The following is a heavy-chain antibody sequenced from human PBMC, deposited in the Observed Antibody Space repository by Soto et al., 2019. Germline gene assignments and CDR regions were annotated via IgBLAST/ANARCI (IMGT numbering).Heavy chain of an antibody. CDR3: ARSITGTPPADGGS. CDR2: IRNIANSYTT. V-gene: IGHV3-72*01. D-gene: IGHD1-7*01. J-gene: IGHJ5*02. Sequence: EVQLVESGGDLVQPGGSLRLSCAVSGFTFSDHYMDWVRQAPGKGLEWVGRIRNIANSYTTDYAASVKGRFTISRDDSKNSLYLQKNSLKTEDTAMYYCARSITGTPPADGGSWGQGTLVTVSS. CDR1: GFTFSDHY.